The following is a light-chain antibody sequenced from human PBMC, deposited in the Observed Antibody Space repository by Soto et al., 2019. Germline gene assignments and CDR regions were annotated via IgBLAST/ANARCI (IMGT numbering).Light chain of an antibody. J-gene: IGKJ3*01. CDR1: QGINSF. V-gene: IGKV1-27*01. CDR3: QKYDRAPFT. CDR2: AAS. Sequence: IQLTQSPSSLSASVGDRVTITCRASQGINSFLAWYQQKPGKAPKLLIYAASTLQSGVPARFSGSGSGTLFTLTINGLLPEDVATYYCQKYDRAPFTFGPGTKVDIK.